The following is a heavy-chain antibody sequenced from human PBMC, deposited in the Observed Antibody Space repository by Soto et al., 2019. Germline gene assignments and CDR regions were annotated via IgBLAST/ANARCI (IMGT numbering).Heavy chain of an antibody. CDR2: INHSGST. V-gene: IGHV4-34*01. Sequence: SETLSLTCAVYGGSFSGYYWSWIRQPPGKGLEWIGEINHSGSTNYNPSLKSRVTISVDTSKNQFSLKLSSVTAADTAVYYCARVVVPAAGYYYYMDVWGKGTTVTVS. CDR1: GGSFSGYY. J-gene: IGHJ6*03. D-gene: IGHD2-2*01. CDR3: ARVVVPAAGYYYYMDV.